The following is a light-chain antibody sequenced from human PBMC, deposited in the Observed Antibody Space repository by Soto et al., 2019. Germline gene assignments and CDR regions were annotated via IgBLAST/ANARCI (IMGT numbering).Light chain of an antibody. V-gene: IGKV3-15*01. CDR3: HQYHYWWT. CDR2: GAS. Sequence: IVITQSPATLSVSPGERVTLSFRASQSVSGHLAWYQQKPGQAPRLIISGASTRATGIPARFSGSGSGTEFTLTISSLQSEDFAVYYCHQYHYWWTFGQGTNVDIK. CDR1: QSVSGH. J-gene: IGKJ1*01.